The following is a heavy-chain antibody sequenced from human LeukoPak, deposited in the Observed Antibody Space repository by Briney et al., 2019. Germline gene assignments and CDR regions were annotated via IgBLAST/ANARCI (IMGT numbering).Heavy chain of an antibody. J-gene: IGHJ2*01. Sequence: PGGSLRLSCAASGFTFSSYAMSCVRQAPGKGLEWVSAISGSGGSTYYADSVKGRFTISRDNSKNTLYLQMNSLRAEDTAVYYCAKDRLKLGHWYFDLWGRGTLVTVSS. CDR2: ISGSGGST. D-gene: IGHD6-13*01. CDR3: AKDRLKLGHWYFDL. CDR1: GFTFSSYA. V-gene: IGHV3-23*01.